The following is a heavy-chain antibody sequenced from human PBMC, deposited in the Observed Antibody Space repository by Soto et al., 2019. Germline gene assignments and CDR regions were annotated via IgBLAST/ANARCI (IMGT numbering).Heavy chain of an antibody. J-gene: IGHJ6*03. CDR1: GFTFSSYS. CDR3: ASTNSRSYYMDV. CDR2: ISSSSSYI. Sequence: EVQLVESGGGLVKPGGSLRLSCAASGFTFSSYSMNWVRQAPGKGVEWVSSISSSSSYIYYADSVKGRFTISRDNAKNSLYLQMNSLRAEDTAVYYCASTNSRSYYMDVWGKGTTVTVSS. V-gene: IGHV3-21*01. D-gene: IGHD6-13*01.